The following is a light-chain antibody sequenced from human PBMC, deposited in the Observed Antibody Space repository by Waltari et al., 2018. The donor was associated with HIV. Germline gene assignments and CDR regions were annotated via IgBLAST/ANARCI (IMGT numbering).Light chain of an antibody. V-gene: IGLV1-44*01. J-gene: IGLJ3*02. CDR1: SSNFGTTT. CDR2: GHL. CDR3: EAWDDSVTGPV. Sequence: QSVLTPPPSASGTPGQRVTLSCYGNSSNFGTTTVIWYQQLPGAAPKLLLYGHLQRPSGVPDRFSGSKSATSASLVISDLHSDDEGTYYCEAWDDSVTGPVFGGGTKLTVL.